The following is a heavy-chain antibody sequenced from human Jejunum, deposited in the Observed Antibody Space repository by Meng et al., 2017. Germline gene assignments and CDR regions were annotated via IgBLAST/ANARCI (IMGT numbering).Heavy chain of an antibody. CDR1: GGSVSSAGYY. V-gene: IGHV4-31*03. D-gene: IGHD6-19*01. Sequence: QVQLQESGPGLVKPPQSLSLTCTVSGGSVSSAGYYWSWIRQLPGKGLEWIGYIYYSGTAYYNPSLKSRATISLDTSENQFSLKLSFVLAADTAVYYCARDRPTPDFLAVAGTFDYWAQGILVTVSS. CDR2: IYYSGTA. CDR3: ARDRPTPDFLAVAGTFDY. J-gene: IGHJ4*02.